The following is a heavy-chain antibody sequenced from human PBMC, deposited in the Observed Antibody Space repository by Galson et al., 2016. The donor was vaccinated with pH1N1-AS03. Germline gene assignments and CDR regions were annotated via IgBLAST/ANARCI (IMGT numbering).Heavy chain of an antibody. CDR3: ARSRSPDYYDSSTYRPDAFDI. D-gene: IGHD3-22*01. V-gene: IGHV3-21*01. CDR2: ISSSGNYK. CDR1: GFTFSRFW. Sequence: SLRLSCAASGFTFSRFWLNWVRQAPGKGLEWVSSISSSGNYKYYADSVKGRFTVSRDNAMNSLYLQMNSLRAEDTALYYCARSRSPDYYDSSTYRPDAFDIWGQGTMVTVSS. J-gene: IGHJ3*02.